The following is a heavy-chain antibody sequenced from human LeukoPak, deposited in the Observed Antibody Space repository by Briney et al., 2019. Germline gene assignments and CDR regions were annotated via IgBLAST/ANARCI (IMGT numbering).Heavy chain of an antibody. Sequence: SETLSLTCTVSGGSISSYYWSWIRQSPGKGLEWIGYIYYSGSTNYNPPLKSRVTISVDTSKNQFSLKLSSVTAADTAVYYCARGPSRYNSGWHYFDYWGQGTLVTVSS. V-gene: IGHV4-59*01. CDR1: GGSISSYY. D-gene: IGHD6-19*01. CDR2: IYYSGST. J-gene: IGHJ4*02. CDR3: ARGPSRYNSGWHYFDY.